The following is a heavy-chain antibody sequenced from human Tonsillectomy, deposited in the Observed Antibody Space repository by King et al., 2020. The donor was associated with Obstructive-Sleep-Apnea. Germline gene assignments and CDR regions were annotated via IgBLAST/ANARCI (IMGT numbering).Heavy chain of an antibody. CDR2: ISWDGGST. Sequence: VPLVESGGVVVQPGGSLRLSCAASGFTFDDYAMHWVRQAPGKGLEGVSLISWDGGSTYYADSVKGRLNLSRDNSKNSLYTQMNSLRAEDNALYYCAKDKYSSSFLDYWGQGTLVTVSS. V-gene: IGHV3-43D*03. D-gene: IGHD6-6*01. CDR3: AKDKYSSSFLDY. J-gene: IGHJ4*02. CDR1: GFTFDDYA.